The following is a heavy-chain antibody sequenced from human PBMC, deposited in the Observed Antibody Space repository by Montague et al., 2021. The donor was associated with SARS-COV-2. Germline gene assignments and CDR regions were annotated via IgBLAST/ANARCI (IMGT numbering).Heavy chain of an antibody. CDR1: GFTFSSYA. CDR3: ARDDYDILTGPFDY. Sequence: FLRLSCAASGFTFSSYAMHWVRQAPGKGLEWVAAISYDGSNKYYADSVKGRFTISRDNSESTLYVQMNSLRAEDTAVYYCARDDYDILTGPFDYWGQGTLVTVSS. J-gene: IGHJ4*02. CDR2: ISYDGSNK. D-gene: IGHD3-9*01. V-gene: IGHV3-30*04.